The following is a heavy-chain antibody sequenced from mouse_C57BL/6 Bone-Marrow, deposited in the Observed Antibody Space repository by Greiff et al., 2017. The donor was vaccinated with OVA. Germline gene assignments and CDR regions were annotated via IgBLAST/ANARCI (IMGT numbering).Heavy chain of an antibody. Sequence: EVQLVESGGGLVQPGGSLSLSCAASGFTFTDYYMSWVRQPPGKALEWLGFIRNKANGYKTEYSASVKGRFTISRDNTQSVLYLRMNALRAEDSATYYCARYTGTLAWFDYWGQGTLVTVSA. CDR2: IRNKANGYKT. J-gene: IGHJ3*01. D-gene: IGHD4-1*01. CDR1: GFTFTDYY. CDR3: ARYTGTLAWFDY. V-gene: IGHV7-3*01.